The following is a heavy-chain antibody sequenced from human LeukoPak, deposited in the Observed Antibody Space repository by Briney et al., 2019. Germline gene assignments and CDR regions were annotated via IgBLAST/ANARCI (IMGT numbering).Heavy chain of an antibody. J-gene: IGHJ5*02. Sequence: GASVKVSCKASGYTFTGYYMHWVRQAPGQGLEWMGRINPNSGGTNYAQKFQGRVTMTRDTSISTAYMELSRLRSDDTAVYYCARDNGIDCSSTSCYAHWFDPWGQGTLVTVSS. D-gene: IGHD2-2*01. CDR2: INPNSGGT. CDR1: GYTFTGYY. V-gene: IGHV1-2*06. CDR3: ARDNGIDCSSTSCYAHWFDP.